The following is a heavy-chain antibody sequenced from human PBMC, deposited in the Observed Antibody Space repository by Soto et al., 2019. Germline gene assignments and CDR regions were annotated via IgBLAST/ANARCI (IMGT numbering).Heavy chain of an antibody. D-gene: IGHD4-17*01. J-gene: IGHJ4*02. CDR3: ASGGSTVTREFDY. CDR2: INPNSGDT. CDR1: GYTFTGFF. V-gene: IGHV1-2*04. Sequence: QVQLVQSGAEVKKPGASVKVSCKASGYTFTGFFIHWVRQAPGQGLEWMGWINPNSGDTEYAQNFRGWVTMTRDTSISTAYMELSRLRSDDTAVYYCASGGSTVTREFDYWGQGTLVSVSS.